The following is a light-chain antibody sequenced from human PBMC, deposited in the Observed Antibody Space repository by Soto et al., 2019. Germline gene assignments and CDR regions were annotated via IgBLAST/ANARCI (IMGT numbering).Light chain of an antibody. Sequence: QAVVTQPASVSGSPGQSITISCTGTSIDVGAYNYVSWYQQHPGKGPKLMIFEVTNRPSGISNRFSGSKSGNTASLTISGLQAEDEADYYCSSYTSSSTLPYVFGTGTKLTVL. CDR2: EVT. CDR1: SIDVGAYNY. J-gene: IGLJ1*01. V-gene: IGLV2-14*01. CDR3: SSYTSSSTLPYV.